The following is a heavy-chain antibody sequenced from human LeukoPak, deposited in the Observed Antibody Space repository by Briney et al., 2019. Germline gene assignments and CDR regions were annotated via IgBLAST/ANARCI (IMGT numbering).Heavy chain of an antibody. Sequence: GGSLRLSCAASGFTFSSYGMHWVRQAPGKGLEWVAVISYDGSNKHYVDSVKGRFTISRDNSRNTLYLQMNSLRAGDTSVYYCARGGGSYQNCFDYWGQGTLVTVSS. D-gene: IGHD1-26*01. V-gene: IGHV3-30*03. CDR1: GFTFSSYG. J-gene: IGHJ4*02. CDR2: ISYDGSNK. CDR3: ARGGGSYQNCFDY.